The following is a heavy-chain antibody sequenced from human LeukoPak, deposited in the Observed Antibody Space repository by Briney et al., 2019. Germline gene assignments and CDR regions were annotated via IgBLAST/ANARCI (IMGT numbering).Heavy chain of an antibody. CDR2: IYSGGNT. J-gene: IGHJ4*02. D-gene: IGHD6-13*01. CDR3: AREGIAAAGTFDY. CDR1: GFTFSNAW. V-gene: IGHV3-66*01. Sequence: GGSLRLSCAASGFTFSNAWMSWVRQAPGKGLEWLSVIYSGGNTYYADSVKGRFTISRDNAKNSLYLQMNSLRAEDTAVYYCAREGIAAAGTFDYWGQGTLVTVSS.